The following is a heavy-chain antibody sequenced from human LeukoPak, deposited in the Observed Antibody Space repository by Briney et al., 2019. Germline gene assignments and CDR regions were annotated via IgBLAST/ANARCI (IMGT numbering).Heavy chain of an antibody. D-gene: IGHD4-11*01. J-gene: IGHJ3*02. CDR1: GGSISSYY. CDR3: ARDGVTSYAFDI. Sequence: PSETLSLTCTVSGGSISSYYRSWIRQPPGKGLEWIGYIYYSGSTNYNPSLKSRVTISVDTSKNQFSLKLSSVTAADTAVYYCARDGVTSYAFDIWGQGTMVTVSS. CDR2: IYYSGST. V-gene: IGHV4-59*01.